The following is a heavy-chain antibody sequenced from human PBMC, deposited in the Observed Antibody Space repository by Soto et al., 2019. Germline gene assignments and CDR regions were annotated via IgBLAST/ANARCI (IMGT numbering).Heavy chain of an antibody. D-gene: IGHD2-2*01. J-gene: IGHJ3*02. CDR3: AREGCISTSCYFTGAFDI. V-gene: IGHV4-31*03. CDR1: GVSISSGGYY. CDR2: IYYSGST. Sequence: SETLSLTCTVSGVSISSGGYYWSWIRQHPGKGLEWIGYIYYSGSTYYNPSLKSRVTISVDTSKKQFSLKLSSVTAADTAVYYCAREGCISTSCYFTGAFDIWGQGTMVTVSS.